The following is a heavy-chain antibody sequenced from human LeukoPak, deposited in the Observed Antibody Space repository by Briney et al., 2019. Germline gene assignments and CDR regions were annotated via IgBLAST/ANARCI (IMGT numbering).Heavy chain of an antibody. D-gene: IGHD3-10*01. J-gene: IGHJ4*02. Sequence: GGSLRLSCAASGFTVSSNFMHWVRQAPGKGLEYVSAISRNGGRTYYADSVKGRFTISRDNSKNPLYLQMSSLRAEDTAVYYCVKDLPSGGGVDYWGQGTLVTVSS. CDR3: VKDLPSGGGVDY. CDR1: GFTVSSNF. CDR2: ISRNGGRT. V-gene: IGHV3-64D*06.